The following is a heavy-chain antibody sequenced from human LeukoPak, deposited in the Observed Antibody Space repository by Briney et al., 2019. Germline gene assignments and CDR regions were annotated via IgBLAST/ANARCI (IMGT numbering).Heavy chain of an antibody. J-gene: IGHJ4*02. CDR2: ISGSGVST. V-gene: IGHV3-23*01. CDR1: GFTFSNYA. Sequence: GGSLRLSCAASGFTFSNYAMSWVRQAPGKGLEWVSAISGSGVSTYYADSVKGRFTISRGNSKNTLYLQMNSLRAEDTAVYYCAKILGYSSSWADYWGQGTLVTVSS. D-gene: IGHD6-13*01. CDR3: AKILGYSSSWADY.